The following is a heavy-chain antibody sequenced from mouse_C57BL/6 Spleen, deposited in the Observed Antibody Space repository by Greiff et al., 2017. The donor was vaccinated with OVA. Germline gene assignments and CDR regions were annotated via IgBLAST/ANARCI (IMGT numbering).Heavy chain of an antibody. CDR1: GFTFSSYA. Sequence: EVQLEESGGGLVKPGGSLKLSCAASGFTFSSYAMSWVRQTPGKRLEWVGTISDGGGYTYYPDKVKGRFTISRDNAKNNLYLQMSHLKSEDTAVYYCAREEDAWFAYWGQGTLVTVSA. CDR2: ISDGGGYT. V-gene: IGHV5-4*01. J-gene: IGHJ3*01. CDR3: AREEDAWFAY.